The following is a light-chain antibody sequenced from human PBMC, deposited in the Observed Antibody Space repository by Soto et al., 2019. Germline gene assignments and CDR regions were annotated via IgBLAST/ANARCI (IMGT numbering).Light chain of an antibody. V-gene: IGLV1-40*01. J-gene: IGLJ2*01. CDR3: QSYDSSLSGSI. CDR1: SSNIGAGYD. Sequence: QSVLTQPPSVSGAPGQRVTISCTGSSSNIGAGYDVHWYQQLPGTAPKLLIYGNSNRPSGVPDRFSGSKSGTSASLAITGLQDEDEADYYCQSYDSSLSGSISGGGTKLTVL. CDR2: GNS.